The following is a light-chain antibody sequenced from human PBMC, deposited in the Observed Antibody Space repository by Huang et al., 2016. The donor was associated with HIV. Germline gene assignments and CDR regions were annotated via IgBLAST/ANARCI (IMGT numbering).Light chain of an antibody. V-gene: IGKV1-13*02. CDR1: QDIGTS. CDR2: GTS. CDR3: QQRHSYPIT. Sequence: AVHLTQSPSSLSASVGDTVIISCRASQDIGTSLAWYQHKTGKAPKLLISGTSSLQAGVPSRLSDDSAGTYFTLFISDLQTEDFATYYCQQRHSYPITFGQGTRLDIK. J-gene: IGKJ5*01.